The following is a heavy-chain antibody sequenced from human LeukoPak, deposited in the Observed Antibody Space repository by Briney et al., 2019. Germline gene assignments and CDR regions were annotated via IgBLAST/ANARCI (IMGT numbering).Heavy chain of an antibody. Sequence: ASVKVSCKASGYTFINYDINWGRQAPGQGLEWIGWLNPNSGNRGFARKFQDRVTLTRDTSISTAYMDLYSLTSEDTAVYYCARGNMIRFGGVSWGQGSLVTVSS. V-gene: IGHV1-8*01. D-gene: IGHD3-16*01. J-gene: IGHJ5*02. CDR2: LNPNSGNR. CDR3: ARGNMIRFGGVS. CDR1: GYTFINYD.